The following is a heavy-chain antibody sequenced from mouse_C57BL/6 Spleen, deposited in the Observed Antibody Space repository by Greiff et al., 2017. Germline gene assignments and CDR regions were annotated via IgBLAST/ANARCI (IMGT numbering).Heavy chain of an antibody. CDR2: IDPSDSET. CDR3: ASLSRGSYYFDY. Sequence: VQLQQPGAELVRPGASVKLSCKASGYTFTSYWMHWVKQRPIQGLEWIGNIDPSDSETHYNQKFKDKATLTVDKSSSTAYMQLSSLASEDSAVYNCASLSRGSYYFDYWGQGTTLTVSS. D-gene: IGHD2-3*01. V-gene: IGHV1-52*01. CDR1: GYTFTSYW. J-gene: IGHJ2*01.